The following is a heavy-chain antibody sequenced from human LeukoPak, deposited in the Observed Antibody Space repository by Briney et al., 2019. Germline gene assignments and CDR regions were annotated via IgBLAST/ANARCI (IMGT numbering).Heavy chain of an antibody. J-gene: IGHJ6*03. D-gene: IGHD7-27*01. CDR1: GGSFSGYY. V-gene: IGHV4-34*01. CDR2: INHSGST. CDR3: ARGWGYYMDV. Sequence: SETLSLTCAVYGGSFSGYYWSWIRRPPGKGLEWIGEINHSGSTNYNPSLKSQVTISVDTSKNQFSLKLSSVTAADTAVYYCARGWGYYMDVWGKGTTVTVSS.